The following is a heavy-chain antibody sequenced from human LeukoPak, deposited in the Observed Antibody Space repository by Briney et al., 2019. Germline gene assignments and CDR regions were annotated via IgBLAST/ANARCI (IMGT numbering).Heavy chain of an antibody. Sequence: GGSLRLSCAASGFTFSSYWMSWVRQAPGKGLEWVANIKQDGSEKYYVDSVKGRFTISRDNAKNSLYLQMNSLRAEDTAVYYCASGWTMVRGPPHPPFDYWGQGTLVTVSS. CDR1: GFTFSSYW. J-gene: IGHJ4*02. CDR2: IKQDGSEK. D-gene: IGHD3-10*01. CDR3: ASGWTMVRGPPHPPFDY. V-gene: IGHV3-7*01.